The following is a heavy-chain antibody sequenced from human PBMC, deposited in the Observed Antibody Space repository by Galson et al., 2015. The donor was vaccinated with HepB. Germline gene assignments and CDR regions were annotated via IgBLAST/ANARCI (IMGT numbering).Heavy chain of an antibody. J-gene: IGHJ4*02. CDR3: AKLQPRYKSGWYSSAWGEIDS. D-gene: IGHD6-19*01. CDR2: IADSGGSA. Sequence: SLRLSCAASGFTFSSYAMSWVRQTPGKRLEWVSGIADSGGSAHHADSVKGRFTISRDNSKNTLYLHMRSLRAEDTAVYYCAKLQPRYKSGWYSSAWGEIDSWGQGTLVTVSS. CDR1: GFTFSSYA. V-gene: IGHV3-23*01.